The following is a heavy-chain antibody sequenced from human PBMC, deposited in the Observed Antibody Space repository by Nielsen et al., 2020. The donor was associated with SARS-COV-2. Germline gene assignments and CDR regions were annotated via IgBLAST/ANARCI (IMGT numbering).Heavy chain of an antibody. Sequence: ASVKVSCKTSGYTFTSFAIHWVRQAPGQRLEWMGWINSDSGNTKYSQKFQGRVTFTRDTSASTAYMELSSLRFEDTAVYYCARERSREYGIDVWGQGTTVTVSS. D-gene: IGHD1-26*01. V-gene: IGHV1-3*04. CDR1: GYTFTSFA. CDR3: ARERSREYGIDV. CDR2: INSDSGNT. J-gene: IGHJ6*02.